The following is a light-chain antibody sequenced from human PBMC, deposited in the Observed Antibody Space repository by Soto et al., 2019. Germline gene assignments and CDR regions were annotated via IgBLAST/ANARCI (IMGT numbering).Light chain of an antibody. J-gene: IGKJ5*01. CDR2: DAS. CDR3: QQRSNPIT. Sequence: EIVLTQSPATLSLSPGERATLSCRASQSVSSYLAWYQQKPGQAPRLLIYDASNRATGIPARFSGSGSGTDFTLTISSLEPEDFAVYYCQQRSNPITFGRGTRLEIK. V-gene: IGKV3-11*01. CDR1: QSVSSY.